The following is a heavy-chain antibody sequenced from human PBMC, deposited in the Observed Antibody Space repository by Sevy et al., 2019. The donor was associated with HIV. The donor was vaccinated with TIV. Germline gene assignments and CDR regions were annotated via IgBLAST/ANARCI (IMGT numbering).Heavy chain of an antibody. D-gene: IGHD6-19*01. J-gene: IGHJ4*02. V-gene: IGHV3-49*04. CDR3: TRDLYGSGWFYFDY. Sequence: GESLKISCTASGFTFSDYAMSWVRQAPGKGLEWVGFIKTKTYGGTTEYAASVKGRFIISRDESKNIAYLQMNSLKTEDTAVYYCTRDLYGSGWFYFDYWGQGTLVTVSS. CDR1: GFTFSDYA. CDR2: IKTKTYGGTT.